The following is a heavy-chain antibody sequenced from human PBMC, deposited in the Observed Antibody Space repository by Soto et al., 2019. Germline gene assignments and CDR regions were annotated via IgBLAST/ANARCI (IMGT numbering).Heavy chain of an antibody. CDR3: ARDRGGWTDY. CDR1: GYTFTSYA. V-gene: IGHV1-3*01. CDR2: INAGNGNT. J-gene: IGHJ4*02. Sequence: QVQLVQSGAEVKKPGASVKVSCKASGYTFTSYAMHWLRQAPGQTLVWMGWINAGNGNTKYSQKFQGRITITRDTSASTAYRELSSLRSEDTTVYYCARDRGGWTDYWGQGTLVTVSS. D-gene: IGHD6-19*01.